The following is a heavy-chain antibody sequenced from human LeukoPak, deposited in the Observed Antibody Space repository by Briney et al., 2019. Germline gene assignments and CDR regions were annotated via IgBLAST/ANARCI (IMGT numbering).Heavy chain of an antibody. CDR1: GGTFSSYA. V-gene: IGHV1-69*13. CDR3: ACVDGFWSGAIHPSYFQH. CDR2: IIPIFGTA. D-gene: IGHD3-3*01. Sequence: SVTVSCKASGGTFSSYAISWVRQAPGQGLEWMGGIIPIFGTANYAQKFQGRVTITADESTSTAYMELSSLRSEDTAVYYCACVDGFWSGAIHPSYFQHWGQGTLVTVS. J-gene: IGHJ1*01.